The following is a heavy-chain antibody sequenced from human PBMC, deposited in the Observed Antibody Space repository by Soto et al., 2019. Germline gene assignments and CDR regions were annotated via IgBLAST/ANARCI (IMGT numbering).Heavy chain of an antibody. CDR3: ASVTPPPRWFDP. V-gene: IGHV4-59*01. CDR2: VYYSGST. Sequence: SETLSLTCTVSGGSIFSSYWTWIRQPPGKGLEWIGNVYYSGSTNYNPSLKSRITISVDTSKNQFSLNLSSVTAADTAVYYCASVTPPPRWFDPWDPGNLLTV. J-gene: IGHJ5*02. CDR1: GGSIFSSY.